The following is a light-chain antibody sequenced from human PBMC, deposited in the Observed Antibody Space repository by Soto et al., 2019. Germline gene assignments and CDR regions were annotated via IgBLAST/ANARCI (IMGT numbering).Light chain of an antibody. CDR3: QQYGISPFT. CDR2: GAS. V-gene: IGKV3-20*01. Sequence: EIVLTQSPGTLSLSPGERATLSCWASQSVSSIYLAWYQQKPGQAPRLLIYGASSRATGIPDRFSGSGSGTDFTLTISRLEPEDFAVYYCQQYGISPFTFGPGTKVDIK. CDR1: QSVSSIY. J-gene: IGKJ3*01.